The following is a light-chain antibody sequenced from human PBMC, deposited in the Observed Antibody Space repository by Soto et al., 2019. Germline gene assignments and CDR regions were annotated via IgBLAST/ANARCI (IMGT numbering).Light chain of an antibody. V-gene: IGLV1-40*01. Sequence: QSVQKQPPSMTGAPGQRLTISCNVSSANIGAGYDVHWYQHLPRTAPKLLIFDKSHPPSGVPDRFSGSRCGGPASLTVSGLQTEDDADYYSNSYVAGRNVFGTGTKVTVL. CDR3: NSYVAGRNV. CDR2: DKS. J-gene: IGLJ1*01. CDR1: SANIGAGYD.